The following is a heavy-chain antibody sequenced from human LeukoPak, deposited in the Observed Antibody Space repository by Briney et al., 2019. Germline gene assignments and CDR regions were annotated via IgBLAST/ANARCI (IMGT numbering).Heavy chain of an antibody. Sequence: GGSLRLSCAACGFTFSSYEMNWVRQAPGKGLEWVSYISSSGSTTHCADSVKGRFTISRDNAKNSLYLQMNSLRGEDTAVYYCPRVRSTVTTLDYWGQGTLVTVSS. J-gene: IGHJ4*02. D-gene: IGHD4-17*01. CDR2: ISSSGSTT. CDR1: GFTFSSYE. CDR3: PRVRSTVTTLDY. V-gene: IGHV3-48*03.